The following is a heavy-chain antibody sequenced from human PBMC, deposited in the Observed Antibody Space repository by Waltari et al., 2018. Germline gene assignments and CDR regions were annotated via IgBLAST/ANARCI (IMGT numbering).Heavy chain of an antibody. J-gene: IGHJ5*02. CDR1: GGPITSDY. D-gene: IGHD4-17*01. Sequence: QVHLQESGSGLVKPSETLSLTCTVSGGPITSDYWSWSRQSPGKGLEWIGYIYDSGNTNYNPSLKSRVTISVDTSKNQFSLKLASVTAADTAVYYCARGGGDYPRNWFDPWGQGTLVTVSS. CDR2: IYDSGNT. V-gene: IGHV4-59*01. CDR3: ARGGGDYPRNWFDP.